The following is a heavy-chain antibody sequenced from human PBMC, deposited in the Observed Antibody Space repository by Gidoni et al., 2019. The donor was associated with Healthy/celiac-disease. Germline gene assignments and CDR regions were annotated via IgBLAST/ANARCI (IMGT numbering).Heavy chain of an antibody. V-gene: IGHV3-15*07. CDR3: TTGSREVGTRYFDL. CDR1: GFPFSNAW. CDR2: MKSKTDGGTT. D-gene: IGHD1-26*01. Sequence: EVQLFESGGGLVKPGGSLRLSCAASGFPFSNAWMNWVRQAPGKGLEWVGSMKSKTDGGTTDYAAPVKGRFTISRDDSKNTLYLKMNSLKTEETAVYYCTTGSREVGTRYFDLWGRGTLVTVSS. J-gene: IGHJ2*01.